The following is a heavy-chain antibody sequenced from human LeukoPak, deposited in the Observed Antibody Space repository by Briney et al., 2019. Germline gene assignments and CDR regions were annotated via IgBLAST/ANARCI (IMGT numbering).Heavy chain of an antibody. CDR3: ARSPSRYFDWLFDYFDY. CDR1: GYTFTSYG. J-gene: IGHJ4*02. D-gene: IGHD3-9*01. CDR2: ISAYNGNT. V-gene: IGHV1-18*01. Sequence: ASVKVSCKASGYTFTSYGISWVRQAPGQGLEWMGWISAYNGNTNYAQKLQGRVTMTTDTSTSTAYMELSSLRSEDTAVYYCARSPSRYFDWLFDYFDYWGQGTLVTVSS.